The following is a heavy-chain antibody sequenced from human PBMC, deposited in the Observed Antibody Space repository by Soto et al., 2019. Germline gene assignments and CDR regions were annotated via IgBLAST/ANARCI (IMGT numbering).Heavy chain of an antibody. CDR2: ISYDGSNK. J-gene: IGHJ4*02. Sequence: GGSLRLSCAASGFTFSSYGMHWVRQAPGKGLEWVAVISYDGSNKYYADSVKGRFTISRDNSKNTLYLQMNSLRAEDTAVYYCAKDAELIAARPPGPFDYWGQGTLVTVSS. V-gene: IGHV3-30*18. D-gene: IGHD6-6*01. CDR3: AKDAELIAARPPGPFDY. CDR1: GFTFSSYG.